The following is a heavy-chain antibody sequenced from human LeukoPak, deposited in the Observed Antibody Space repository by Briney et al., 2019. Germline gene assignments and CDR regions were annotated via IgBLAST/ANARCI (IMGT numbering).Heavy chain of an antibody. CDR3: AKDRSGSYSQGLDY. D-gene: IGHD1-26*01. J-gene: IGHJ4*02. Sequence: GGSLRLSCAASGFTFSSYGMHWVRQAPGKGLEWVAFIRYDGSNKNYADSVKGRFTISRDNSKNALYLQMNSLRAEDTAVFYCAKDRSGSYSQGLDYWGQGTLVTVSS. CDR1: GFTFSSYG. V-gene: IGHV3-30*02. CDR2: IRYDGSNK.